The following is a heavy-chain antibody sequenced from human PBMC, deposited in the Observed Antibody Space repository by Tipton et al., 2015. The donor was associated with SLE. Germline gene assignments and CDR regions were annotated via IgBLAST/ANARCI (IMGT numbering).Heavy chain of an antibody. CDR1: GGSFSGYY. V-gene: IGHV4-34*01. Sequence: TLSLTCAVYGGSFSGYYWSWIRQPPGKGLEWIGEINHSGSTNYNPSLKSRVTISVDTSKNQFSLKLSSVTAADTAAYYCARGSSLVVPREFAATWYFDLWGRGTLVTVSS. CDR3: ARGSSLVVPREFAATWYFDL. D-gene: IGHD2-2*01. CDR2: INHSGST. J-gene: IGHJ2*01.